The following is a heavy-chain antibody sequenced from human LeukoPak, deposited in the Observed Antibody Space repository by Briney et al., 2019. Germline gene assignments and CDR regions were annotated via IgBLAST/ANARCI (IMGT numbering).Heavy chain of an antibody. D-gene: IGHD2-2*01. CDR2: ISWNSGSI. J-gene: IGHJ4*02. CDR1: GFTFDDYA. Sequence: GGSLRLSCAASGFTFDDYAMHRVRQAPGKGLEWVSGISWNSGSIGYADSVKGRFTISRDNAKNSLYLQMNSLRAEDTALYYCAKASVVVPPFFDYWGQGTLVTVSS. CDR3: AKASVVVPPFFDY. V-gene: IGHV3-9*01.